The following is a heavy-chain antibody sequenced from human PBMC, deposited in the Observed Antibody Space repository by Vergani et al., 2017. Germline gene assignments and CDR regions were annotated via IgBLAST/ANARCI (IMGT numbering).Heavy chain of an antibody. Sequence: QVQLQASGPGRVKPSQTLSLTCTMSGGSISAGYYFWSWIRQPAGKGLEWLGHISASGNASHSPSLKTRVSMSVDTSKNQFSLTVTSATAADTAIYFCARRSGGYYSGGKVHPPRTAFDVWGHGTVVTVSS. CDR3: ARRSGGYYSGGKVHPPRTAFDV. V-gene: IGHV4-61*02. D-gene: IGHD2-15*01. CDR1: GGSISAGYYF. CDR2: ISASGNA. J-gene: IGHJ3*01.